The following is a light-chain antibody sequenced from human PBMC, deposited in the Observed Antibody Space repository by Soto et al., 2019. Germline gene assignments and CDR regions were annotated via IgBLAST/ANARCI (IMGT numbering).Light chain of an antibody. Sequence: QSVLAQPASVSGSPGQSITIPCTGTTSDIGAYDYVSWYQQHPGKVPKLIIFEVTKRPSGFSSRFSGSKSGTSASLATSGLQSEDEADYYCAAWDDSLNGYVFGTGTKVTV. V-gene: IGLV2-14*01. CDR1: TSDIGAYDY. CDR2: EVT. CDR3: AAWDDSLNGYV. J-gene: IGLJ1*01.